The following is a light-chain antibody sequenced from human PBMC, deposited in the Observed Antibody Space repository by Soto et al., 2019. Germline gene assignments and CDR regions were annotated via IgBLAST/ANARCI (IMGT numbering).Light chain of an antibody. CDR2: DAS. V-gene: IGKV1-5*01. CDR3: QQYNTYSPLT. CDR1: QSVSTW. J-gene: IGKJ4*01. Sequence: DIQMTQSPSTLSASVGDRVTITCRASQSVSTWLAWYQQKPGKAPNLLIYDASNLESGVPSRFSGSGSGTEFTLAISSLQPDDFATYYCQQYNTYSPLTFGGGTKVDI.